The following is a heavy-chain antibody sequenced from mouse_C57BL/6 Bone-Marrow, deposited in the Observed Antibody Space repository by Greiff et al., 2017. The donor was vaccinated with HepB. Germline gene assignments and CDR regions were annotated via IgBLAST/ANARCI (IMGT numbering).Heavy chain of an antibody. CDR2: ISDGGSYT. CDR3: ARVDPMDY. CDR1: GFTFSSYA. V-gene: IGHV5-4*03. Sequence: DVMLVESGGGLVKPGGSLKLSCAASGFTFSSYAMSWVRQTPEKRLEWVATISDGGSYTYYPDNVKGRFTISRDNAKNNLYLQMSHLKSEDTAMYYCARVDPMDYWGQGTSVTVSS. J-gene: IGHJ4*01.